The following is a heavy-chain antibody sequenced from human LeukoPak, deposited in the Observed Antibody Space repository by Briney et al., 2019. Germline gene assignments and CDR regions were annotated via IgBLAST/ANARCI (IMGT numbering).Heavy chain of an antibody. V-gene: IGHV3-15*01. J-gene: IGHJ4*02. CDR3: TTDPAGTLVY. D-gene: IGHD6-19*01. CDR1: GFTSSNAW. CDR2: IKTKTDGETT. Sequence: KPGGSLRLSCTASGFTSSNAWMTGVRHVPGKGLEWVGLIKTKTDGETTDYAAPVKGRFTISRDDSKNTVFLQMNMRKTDDTAVYYCTTDPAGTLVYWGQGTLVTVSS.